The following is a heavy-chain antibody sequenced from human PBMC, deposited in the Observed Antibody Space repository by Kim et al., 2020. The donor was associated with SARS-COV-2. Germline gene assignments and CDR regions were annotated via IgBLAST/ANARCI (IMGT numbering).Heavy chain of an antibody. CDR1: GYTFTSYG. CDR3: ARGGYYDILTGYYYYYGMDV. D-gene: IGHD3-9*01. Sequence: ASVKVSCKASGYTFTSYGISWVRQAPGQGLEWMGWISAYNGNTNYAQKLQGRVTMTTDTSTSTAYMELRSLRSDDTAVYYCARGGYYDILTGYYYYYGMDVWGQGTTVTVSS. V-gene: IGHV1-18*01. CDR2: ISAYNGNT. J-gene: IGHJ6*02.